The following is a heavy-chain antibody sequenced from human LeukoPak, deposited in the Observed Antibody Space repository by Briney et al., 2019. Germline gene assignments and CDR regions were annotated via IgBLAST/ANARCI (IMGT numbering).Heavy chain of an antibody. V-gene: IGHV1-46*01. CDR2: IDPSGGST. D-gene: IGHD3-10*01. CDR3: AAYKLVRGILFDY. Sequence: ASVKVSCKASGDSISNYYVHWVRQAPGQGLEWMGVIDPSGGSTTNVQYLQDRVAVTRDTSTSTVYVDLSSLRSDDTALYYCAAYKLVRGILFDYWGQGTLVTVSS. J-gene: IGHJ4*02. CDR1: GDSISNYY.